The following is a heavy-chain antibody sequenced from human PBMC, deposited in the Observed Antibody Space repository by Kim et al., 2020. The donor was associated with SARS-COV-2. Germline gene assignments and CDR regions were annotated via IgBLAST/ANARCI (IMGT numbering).Heavy chain of an antibody. CDR2: ISYDGSNK. CDR1: GFTFSSYA. J-gene: IGHJ4*02. Sequence: GGSLRLSCAASGFTFSSYAMHWVRQAPGKGLEWVAVISYDGSNKYYADSVKGRFTISRDNSKNTLYLQMNSLRAEDTAVYYCASGITMVRGEIYWGQGTLVTVSS. V-gene: IGHV3-30*04. CDR3: ASGITMVRGEIY. D-gene: IGHD3-10*01.